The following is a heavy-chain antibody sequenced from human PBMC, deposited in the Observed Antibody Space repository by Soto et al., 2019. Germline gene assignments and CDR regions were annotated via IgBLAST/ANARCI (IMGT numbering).Heavy chain of an antibody. CDR3: AAVRLITMRGYAFDI. Sequence: QMQLVQSGPEVKKPGTSVKVSCKASGFTFTSSAVQWVRQARGQRLEWIGWIVVGSGNTNYAQKFQERGTSTRDMSKSTAYMELSSLRSEDTAVYYCAAVRLITMRGYAFDIWGQGTMVTVSS. V-gene: IGHV1-58*01. J-gene: IGHJ3*02. CDR2: IVVGSGNT. CDR1: GFTFTSSA. D-gene: IGHD3-22*01.